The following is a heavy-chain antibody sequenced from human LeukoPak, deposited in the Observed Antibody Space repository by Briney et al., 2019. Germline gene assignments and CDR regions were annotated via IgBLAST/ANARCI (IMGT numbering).Heavy chain of an antibody. D-gene: IGHD2-15*01. CDR1: GYTFTSYD. J-gene: IGHJ4*02. CDR2: MNPNSGNT. CDR3: ARGARRYCSGGSCYSSYYFDY. V-gene: IGHV1-8*01. Sequence: ASVKVSCKASGYTFTSYDINRVRQATGQGLEWMGWMNPNSGNTGYAQKFQGRVTMTRNTSISTAYMELSSLRSEDTAVYYCARGARRYCSGGSCYSSYYFDYWGQGTLVTVSS.